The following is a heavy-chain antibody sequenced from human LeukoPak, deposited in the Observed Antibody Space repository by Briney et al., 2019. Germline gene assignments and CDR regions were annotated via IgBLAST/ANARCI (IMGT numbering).Heavy chain of an antibody. V-gene: IGHV3-21*01. D-gene: IGHD1-26*01. J-gene: IGHJ4*02. CDR2: ISSSSSYI. Sequence: GGSLRLSCAASGFTFSSYSMNWVRQAPGKGLEWVSSISSSSSYIYYADSVKGRFTISRDNAKNSLYLQMTSLRAEDTAVYYCARVTGELGFDYWGQGTLVTVSS. CDR3: ARVTGELGFDY. CDR1: GFTFSSYS.